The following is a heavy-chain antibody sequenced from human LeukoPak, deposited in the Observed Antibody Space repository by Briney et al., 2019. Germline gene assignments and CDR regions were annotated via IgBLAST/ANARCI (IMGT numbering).Heavy chain of an antibody. J-gene: IGHJ2*01. CDR2: ISGSGGST. Sequence: GGSLRLSCAASAFTFSSYAMGWVRQAPGKGLEWVSSISGSGGSTYYADSVKGRFTISRDNSKNTLYLQMNSLRAEDTAVYYCAKGCGGTCFSSFDLWGRGTLVTVSS. CDR3: AKGCGGTCFSSFDL. V-gene: IGHV3-23*01. D-gene: IGHD2-15*01. CDR1: AFTFSSYA.